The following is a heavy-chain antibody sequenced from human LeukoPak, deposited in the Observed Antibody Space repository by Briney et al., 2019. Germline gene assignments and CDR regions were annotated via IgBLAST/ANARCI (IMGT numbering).Heavy chain of an antibody. Sequence: SETLSLTCTVSGGSISSYYWSWIRQPPGKGLEWIGYIYYSGSTNYNPSLKSRVTISVDTSKNQFSLKLSSVTAADTAVYYCARDVGYCSGGSCSFWFDPWGQGILVTVSS. V-gene: IGHV4-59*01. J-gene: IGHJ5*02. CDR1: GGSISSYY. CDR3: ARDVGYCSGGSCSFWFDP. D-gene: IGHD2-15*01. CDR2: IYYSGST.